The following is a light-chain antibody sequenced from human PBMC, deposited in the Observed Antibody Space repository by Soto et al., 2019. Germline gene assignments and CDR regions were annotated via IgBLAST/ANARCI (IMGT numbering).Light chain of an antibody. J-gene: IGKJ5*01. V-gene: IGKV1-5*03. CDR2: KAS. CDR3: QQRHMWPIT. CDR1: QTISSW. Sequence: DSPITQSPSSLSGSVGDRVTITCRASQTISSWLAWYQQKPGKAPKLLIYKASTLKSGVPSRFSGSGSGTDFTLTISSLEPEDSAVYYCQQRHMWPITFGQGTRLEIK.